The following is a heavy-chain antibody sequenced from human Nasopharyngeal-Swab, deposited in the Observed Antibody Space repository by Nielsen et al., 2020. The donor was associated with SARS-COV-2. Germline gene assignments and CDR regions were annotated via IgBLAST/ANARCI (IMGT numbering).Heavy chain of an antibody. CDR3: ARLDMVTTSFAFDI. J-gene: IGHJ3*02. CDR2: INPHSGGT. D-gene: IGHD5-12*01. Sequence: APVKVSCKASGYTFTGYYIYWVRQAPGQGLEWMGWINPHSGGTKYAEKFQDWVTMTRDTSISTVYMDLSRLRSDDTAVYYCARLDMVTTSFAFDIWGQGTMVTVSS. V-gene: IGHV1-2*04. CDR1: GYTFTGYY.